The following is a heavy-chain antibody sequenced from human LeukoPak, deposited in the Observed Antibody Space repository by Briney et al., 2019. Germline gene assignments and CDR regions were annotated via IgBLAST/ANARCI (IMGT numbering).Heavy chain of an antibody. V-gene: IGHV1-69*13. Sequence: SVKVSCKASGGTFSSYAISWVRQAPGQGLEWMGGIIPIFGTANYAQKFQGRVTITADESTSTAYMELSRLRSEDTAVYYCARGRTHSYGYYYYYYMDVWGKGTTVTVSS. D-gene: IGHD5-18*01. CDR3: ARGRTHSYGYYYYYYMDV. J-gene: IGHJ6*03. CDR1: GGTFSSYA. CDR2: IIPIFGTA.